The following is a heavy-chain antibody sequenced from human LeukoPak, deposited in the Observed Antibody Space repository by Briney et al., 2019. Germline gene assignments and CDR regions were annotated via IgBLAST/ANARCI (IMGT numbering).Heavy chain of an antibody. CDR3: ARNRDWFDP. Sequence: SETLSLTCTVSGGSISSSSYYWGWIRQPPGKGLEWIGSIYYSEGTYYNPSLKSRVTISVDTSKNQFSLKLSSVTAADTAVYYCARNRDWFDPWGQGTLVTVSS. J-gene: IGHJ5*02. V-gene: IGHV4-39*07. CDR1: GGSISSSSYY. CDR2: IYYSEGT.